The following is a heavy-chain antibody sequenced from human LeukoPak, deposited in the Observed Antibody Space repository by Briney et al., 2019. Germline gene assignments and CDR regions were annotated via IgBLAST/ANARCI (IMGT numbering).Heavy chain of an antibody. CDR2: IYYSGST. Sequence: MSSETLSLTCTVSGGSISSYYWSWIRQPPGKGLEWIGYIYYSGSTNYNPSLKSRVTISVDTSKNQFSLKLSSVTAADTAVYYCARGGRRITMSLGAFDIWGQGTMVTVSS. J-gene: IGHJ3*02. CDR3: ARGGRRITMSLGAFDI. CDR1: GGSISSYY. V-gene: IGHV4-59*12. D-gene: IGHD3-22*01.